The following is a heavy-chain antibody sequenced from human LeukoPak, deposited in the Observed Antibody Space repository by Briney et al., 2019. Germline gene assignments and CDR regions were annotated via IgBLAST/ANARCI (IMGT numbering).Heavy chain of an antibody. J-gene: IGHJ6*03. Sequence: GGSLRLSCVVSGISLSNYAMTWVRQAPGKGLEWVSYISERGGSTTYADSVKGRFTISRDNSKNTLYLQMNSLRAEDTAVYYCARDGLGYSYAYWLGYYYYYMDVWGKGTTVTVSS. CDR1: GISLSNYA. V-gene: IGHV3-23*01. CDR3: ARDGLGYSYAYWLGYYYYYMDV. CDR2: ISERGGST. D-gene: IGHD5-18*01.